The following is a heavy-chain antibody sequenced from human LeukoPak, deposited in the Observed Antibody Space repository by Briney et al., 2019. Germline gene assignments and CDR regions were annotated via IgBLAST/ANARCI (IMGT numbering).Heavy chain of an antibody. J-gene: IGHJ4*02. D-gene: IGHD2-2*01. CDR3: ARGGVPAAMMFDY. CDR2: IYYSGST. CDR1: GGSISSYY. V-gene: IGHV4-59*01. Sequence: SETLSLTCTVSGGSISSYYWSWIRQPPGKGLEWIGYIYYSGSTNYNPSLKSRVTISVDTSKNQFSLKLSSVTAADTAVYYCARGGVPAAMMFDYWGQGTLVTVSS.